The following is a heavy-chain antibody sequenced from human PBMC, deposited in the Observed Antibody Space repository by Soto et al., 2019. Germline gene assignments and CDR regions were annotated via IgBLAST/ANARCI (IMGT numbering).Heavy chain of an antibody. CDR3: AVGESLLPHCQH. CDR2: IYYSGST. J-gene: IGHJ1*01. CDR1: GGSISSGGYY. D-gene: IGHD2-21*01. V-gene: IGHV4-31*03. Sequence: SETLSLTCTVSGGSISSGGYYWSWIRQHPGKGLEWIGYIYYSGSTYYNPSLKSRVTISVDTSKNQFSLKLSSVTAADTAVYYCAVGESLLPHCQHWGQGTLVTVS.